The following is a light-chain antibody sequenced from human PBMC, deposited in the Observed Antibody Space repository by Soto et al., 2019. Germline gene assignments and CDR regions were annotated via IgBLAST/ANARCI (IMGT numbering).Light chain of an antibody. Sequence: EIVLTQSPATLSLSPGERATLSCRASQTISFQLGWYQQIPGQPPRLIIYDASERAPGIPARFSGSGFGTDFTLTNNNLEPEDSAVYYCQQRDSWPITFGGGTKVEIK. CDR2: DAS. V-gene: IGKV3-11*01. J-gene: IGKJ4*01. CDR1: QTISFQ. CDR3: QQRDSWPIT.